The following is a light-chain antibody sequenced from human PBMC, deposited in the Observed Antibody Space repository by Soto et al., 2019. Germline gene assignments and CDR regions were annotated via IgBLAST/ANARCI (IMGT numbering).Light chain of an antibody. CDR2: VAS. CDR1: QSISSK. Sequence: EIVMTQSPATLSVSPGERATLSFRASQSISSKLAWYQQKPGQAPRLLMYVASTRATGTPARFSGSGSGTEFTLTISSLQSEDSAVYYCQQYNNWPSWTFGQGTKVDIK. J-gene: IGKJ1*01. V-gene: IGKV3-15*01. CDR3: QQYNNWPSWT.